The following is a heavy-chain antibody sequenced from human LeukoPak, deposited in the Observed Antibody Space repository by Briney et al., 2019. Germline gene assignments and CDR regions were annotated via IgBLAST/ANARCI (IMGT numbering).Heavy chain of an antibody. D-gene: IGHD2-2*02. J-gene: IGHJ4*02. CDR3: ARGYCSSTSCYTAYFDY. Sequence: ASVRVSCKASGGTFSSYAISWVRQAPGHGLEWRGGIIPIFGTENEAKKFQGGVTIATVESTRAAYMELSSLRSEDMAVYYCARGYCSSTSCYTAYFDYWGQGTLVTVSS. CDR1: GGTFSSYA. CDR2: IIPIFGTE. V-gene: IGHV1-69*05.